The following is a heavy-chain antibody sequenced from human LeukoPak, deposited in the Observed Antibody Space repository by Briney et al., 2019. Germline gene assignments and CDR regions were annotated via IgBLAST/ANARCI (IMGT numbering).Heavy chain of an antibody. CDR1: GGSISGYY. CDR2: IYTSGST. J-gene: IGHJ5*02. D-gene: IGHD4-17*01. Sequence: SETLSLTCTVSGGSISGYYWSWIRQPAGKGLEWIGRIYTSGSTNYNPSLKSRVTMSVDTSKNQFSLKLSSVTAADTAVYYCARDLDYGDYVWFDPWGQGTLLTVSS. CDR3: ARDLDYGDYVWFDP. V-gene: IGHV4-4*07.